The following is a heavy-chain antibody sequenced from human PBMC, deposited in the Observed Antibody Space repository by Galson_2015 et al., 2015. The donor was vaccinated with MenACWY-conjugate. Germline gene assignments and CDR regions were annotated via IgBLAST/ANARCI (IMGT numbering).Heavy chain of an antibody. CDR3: ARGGSAYEVSDRGWFDP. D-gene: IGHD3-10*01. J-gene: IGHJ5*02. CDR1: GDSVSSNSAA. CDR2: TYYRSKWYN. V-gene: IGHV6-1*01. Sequence: CAISGDSVSSNSAAWDWIRQSPSRGLEWLGRTYYRSKWYNDYAVSVKSRITINPDTSKNQSSLQLNSVTPEDTAVYYCARGGSAYEVSDRGWFDPWGQGTLVTVSS.